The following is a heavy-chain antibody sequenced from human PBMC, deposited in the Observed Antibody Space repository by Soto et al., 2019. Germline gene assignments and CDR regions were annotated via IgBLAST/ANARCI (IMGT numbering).Heavy chain of an antibody. CDR2: IIPIFGTA. J-gene: IGHJ6*02. D-gene: IGHD6-13*01. Sequence: ASVKFSCKASGGTFSSYAISWVRQAPGQGLEWMGGIIPIFGTANYAQKFQGRVTITADKSTSTAYMELSSLRSEDTAVYYCARDRFESSSWYDYYYGMDVWGQGTTVTVSS. CDR3: ARDRFESSSWYDYYYGMDV. CDR1: GGTFSSYA. V-gene: IGHV1-69*06.